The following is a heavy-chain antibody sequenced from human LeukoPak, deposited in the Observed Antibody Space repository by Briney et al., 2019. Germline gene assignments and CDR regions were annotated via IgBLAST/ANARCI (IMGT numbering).Heavy chain of an antibody. V-gene: IGHV3-30*02. J-gene: IGHJ4*02. CDR1: GFTFSSYV. CDR2: IRYDGSNK. D-gene: IGHD2-8*01. CDR3: AKDPDCTSGICYTFFDY. Sequence: GGSLRLSCAASGFTFSSYVMHWVRQAPGKGLEWVAFIRYDGSNKYYADSVKGRFTISRDNSKNTLYLQMNSLRAEDTAVYYCAKDPDCTSGICYTFFDYWGQGTLVTVSS.